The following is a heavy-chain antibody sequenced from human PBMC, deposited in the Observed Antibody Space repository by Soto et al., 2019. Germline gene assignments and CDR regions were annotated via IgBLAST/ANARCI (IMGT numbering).Heavy chain of an antibody. CDR2: ISYTGTT. V-gene: IGHV4-30-4*01. CDR1: GSSISDEYH. Sequence: QVQLQESGPGLVKPSQTLSPTCTVSGSSISDEYHWTWIRQSPAKGLEWIGYISYTGTTYYNPSLKSRVTISGDTSKNQFSLRMASVTAADTAVYYCARQPTVTTTRRFFDSWGQGSLVTVSS. J-gene: IGHJ4*02. D-gene: IGHD4-17*01. CDR3: ARQPTVTTTRRFFDS.